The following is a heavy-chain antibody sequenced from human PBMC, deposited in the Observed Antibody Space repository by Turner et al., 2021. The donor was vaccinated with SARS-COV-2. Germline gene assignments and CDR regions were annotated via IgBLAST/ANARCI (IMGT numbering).Heavy chain of an antibody. J-gene: IGHJ4*02. V-gene: IGHV3-30*18. CDR3: AKVFFSYGYYAVYFDY. D-gene: IGHD5-18*01. Sequence: QVQLVESGGGVVQPGRSLRLSCAASGFTFSSYGMHWVRQGPGKGLGWGAVISYDGSNKYYADSVKGRFTISRDNSKNTLYLQMNSLRAEDTAVYYCAKVFFSYGYYAVYFDYWGQGTLVTVSS. CDR1: GFTFSSYG. CDR2: ISYDGSNK.